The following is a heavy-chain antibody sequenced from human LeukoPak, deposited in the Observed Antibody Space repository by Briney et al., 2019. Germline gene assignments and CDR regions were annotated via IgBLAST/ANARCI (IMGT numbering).Heavy chain of an antibody. J-gene: IGHJ5*02. V-gene: IGHV4-39*01. CDR3: ARLYDFWSGYWFFDP. CDR1: GGSISSSSYY. CDR2: IYYSGST. Sequence: SETLSLTCTVSGGSISSSSYYWGWIRQPPGKGLEWIGSIYYSGSTYYSPSLKSLVTISVDTSKNQFSLKLSSVTAADTAVYYCARLYDFWSGYWFFDPWGQGTLVTVSS. D-gene: IGHD3-3*01.